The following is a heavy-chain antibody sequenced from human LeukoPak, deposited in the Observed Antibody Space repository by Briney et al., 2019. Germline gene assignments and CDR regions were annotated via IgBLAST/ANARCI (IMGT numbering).Heavy chain of an antibody. Sequence: GGPLRLSCAASGFIFSSYSMNWVRQAPGKGLEWVSYISSSSRTIYYADSVKGRFTVSRDNAKNSLYLQMNSLRAEDTAVYYCARALDYGDSRDYWGQGTLVIVSS. D-gene: IGHD4-17*01. CDR2: ISSSSRTI. CDR1: GFIFSSYS. J-gene: IGHJ4*02. CDR3: ARALDYGDSRDY. V-gene: IGHV3-48*04.